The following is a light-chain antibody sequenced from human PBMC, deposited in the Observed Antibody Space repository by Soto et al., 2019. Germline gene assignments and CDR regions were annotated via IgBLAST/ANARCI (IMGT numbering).Light chain of an antibody. CDR3: QQYGSSPLLT. J-gene: IGKJ4*01. CDR2: GAS. CDR1: QSVSSSY. V-gene: IGKV3-20*01. Sequence: EIWLTQSPGTLSWSPGERATLPCRASQSVSSSYLAWYQQKPGQAPRLLIYGASSRATGIPDRFSGSGSGTDFTLTISRLEPEDFAVYYCQQYGSSPLLTFGGGTKVEIK.